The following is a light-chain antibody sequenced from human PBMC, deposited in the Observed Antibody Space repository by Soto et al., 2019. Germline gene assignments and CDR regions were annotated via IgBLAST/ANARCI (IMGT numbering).Light chain of an antibody. CDR2: EVS. J-gene: IGLJ3*02. V-gene: IGLV2-14*01. CDR1: SSDVGGYNY. Sequence: QSALRHPGSVCWSPGHSITISCTGTSSDVGGYNYVSWYQQHPGKAPKLIIYEVSNRPSGVSNRFSGSKSANTASLTISGLQAEEEADYYCSSYTSSSNWVFGGGTKVTVL. CDR3: SSYTSSSNWV.